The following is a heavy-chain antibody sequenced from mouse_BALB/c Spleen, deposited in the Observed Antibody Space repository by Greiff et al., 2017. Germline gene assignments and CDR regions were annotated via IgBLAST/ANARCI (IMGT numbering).Heavy chain of an antibody. CDR1: GFTFSSYT. Sequence: DVKLVESGGGLVKPGGSLKLSCAASGFTFSSYTMSWVRQTPEKRLEWVATISSGGGNTYYPDSVKGRFTISRDNAKNNLYLQMSSLRSEDTALYYCARSSYGDAMDYWGQGTSVTVSS. D-gene: IGHD1-1*01. CDR2: ISSGGGNT. V-gene: IGHV5-9*03. CDR3: ARSSYGDAMDY. J-gene: IGHJ4*01.